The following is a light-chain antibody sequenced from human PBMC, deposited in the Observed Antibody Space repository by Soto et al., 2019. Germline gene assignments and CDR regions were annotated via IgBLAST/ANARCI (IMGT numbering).Light chain of an antibody. CDR2: LAS. V-gene: IGKV3D-15*01. J-gene: IGKJ1*01. Sequence: ILITQSPATVSVSPGESATLSCRASQNIYYNFAWYQHIPGQAPRLLIYLASTRAPGVPARFSGSGSGTEFTLTTSTLQPEDFTVYSYLQYPNLWAFGQGTKVEI. CDR3: LQYPNLWA. CDR1: QNIYYN.